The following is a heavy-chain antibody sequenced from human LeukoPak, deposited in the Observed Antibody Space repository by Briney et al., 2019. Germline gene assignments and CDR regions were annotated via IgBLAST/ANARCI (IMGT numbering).Heavy chain of an antibody. V-gene: IGHV3-74*01. CDR1: GFTFSSYW. Sequence: GGSLRLSCAASGFTFSSYWMHWVRQTPGKGLIYISRINNDGSSANYADSVRGRFTISRDNAKNTLYLQMNSLRAEDTAVYYCAKSLAAAGLDWGQGTLVTVSS. CDR3: AKSLAAAGLD. CDR2: INNDGSSA. D-gene: IGHD6-13*01. J-gene: IGHJ4*02.